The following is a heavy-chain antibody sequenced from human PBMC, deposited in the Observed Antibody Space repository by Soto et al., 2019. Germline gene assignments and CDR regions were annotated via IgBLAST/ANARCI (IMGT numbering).Heavy chain of an antibody. CDR3: AREGGDGYGWEGYWCLDL. Sequence: QAQLVQSGAEMKQPGSSVKVSCKASGVTYSSYPINWVRQAPGHGLEWLGGFTPALGTANYPKKFQDRLTITAYTSASTTYLELRSLRSEDAGLYYWAREGGDGYGWEGYWCLDLWGRGTLVTVSS. D-gene: IGHD5-12*01. CDR1: GVTYSSYP. CDR2: FTPALGTA. J-gene: IGHJ2*01. V-gene: IGHV1-69*06.